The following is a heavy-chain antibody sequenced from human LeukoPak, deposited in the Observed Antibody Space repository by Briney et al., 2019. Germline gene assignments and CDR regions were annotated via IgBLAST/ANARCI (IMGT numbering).Heavy chain of an antibody. Sequence: ASVKVSCKASGYTFTGYYMHWVRQAPGQGLGWMGWTNPNSGGTNYAQKFQGRVTMTRDTSISTAYMELSRLRSDDTAVYYCARAEEWELPPKNYWGQGTLVTVSS. V-gene: IGHV1-2*02. CDR2: TNPNSGGT. CDR3: ARAEEWELPPKNY. CDR1: GYTFTGYY. J-gene: IGHJ4*02. D-gene: IGHD1-26*01.